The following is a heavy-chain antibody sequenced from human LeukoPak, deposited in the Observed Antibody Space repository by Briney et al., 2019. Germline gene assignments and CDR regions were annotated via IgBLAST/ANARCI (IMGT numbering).Heavy chain of an antibody. V-gene: IGHV4-59*01. J-gene: IGHJ5*02. CDR3: ASFSWGSGSYNQEAIWSWFDP. Sequence: SETLSLTCTVSGGAFSSYYWNWIRQPPGKGLEWMGYIYYSGSTHCNPSLNSRVTISVDTFKNQFSLKLSSVTAADTAVYYCASFSWGSGSYNQEAIWSWFDPWGQGTLVTVSS. CDR2: IYYSGST. D-gene: IGHD3-10*01. CDR1: GGAFSSYY.